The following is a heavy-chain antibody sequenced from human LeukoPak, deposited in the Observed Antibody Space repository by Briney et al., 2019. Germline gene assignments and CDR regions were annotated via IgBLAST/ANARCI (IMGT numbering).Heavy chain of an antibody. CDR3: ARDPPDTAMVTSGDY. CDR1: GGTFSSYA. D-gene: IGHD5-18*01. V-gene: IGHV1-69*13. J-gene: IGHJ4*02. Sequence: SVKVSCKASGGTFSSYAISWVRQAPGQGLEWMGGIIPIFGTANYAQKFQGRVTITADESTSTAYMELRSLRSDDTAVYYCARDPPDTAMVTSGDYWGQGTLVTVSS. CDR2: IIPIFGTA.